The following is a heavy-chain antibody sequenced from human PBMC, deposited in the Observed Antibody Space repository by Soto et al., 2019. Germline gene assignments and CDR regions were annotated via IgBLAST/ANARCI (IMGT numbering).Heavy chain of an antibody. J-gene: IGHJ4*01. CDR2: IKHSGST. D-gene: IGHD3-22*01. V-gene: IGHV4-34*01. Sequence: PSETLSLTCTVYGGSFSDYFWTWIRQPPGKGLEWIGEIKHSGSTNYNPSLKSRVTISLDTSKNQFSLKLISVTAADTAVYYCARGDSSGYYYYFDYWGQGTPVTVSS. CDR1: GGSFSDYF. CDR3: ARGDSSGYYYYFDY.